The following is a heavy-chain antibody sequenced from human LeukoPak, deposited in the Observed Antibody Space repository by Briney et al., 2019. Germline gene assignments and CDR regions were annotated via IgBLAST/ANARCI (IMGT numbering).Heavy chain of an antibody. Sequence: GSLRLSCAASGFTFSSYAMSWVRQAPGKGLEWVSAISGSGGSTYYADSVKGRFTISRDNSKNTLYLQMNSLRAEDTAVYYCAKDPPYSSSWYGSYYFDYWGQGTLVTVSS. CDR1: GFTFSSYA. CDR3: AKDPPYSSSWYGSYYFDY. D-gene: IGHD6-13*01. V-gene: IGHV3-23*01. J-gene: IGHJ4*02. CDR2: ISGSGGST.